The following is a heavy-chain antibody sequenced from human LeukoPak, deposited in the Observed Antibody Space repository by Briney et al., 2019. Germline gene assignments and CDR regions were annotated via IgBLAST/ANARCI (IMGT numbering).Heavy chain of an antibody. CDR3: ARDSRYQLLQYYYYGMDL. CDR1: GGSGRSVNW. J-gene: IGHJ6*02. Sequence: WDTGIGTCWKTGGSGRSVNWGSRRRKTPGKGLEWIGEIYHSGSTNYNPSLKSRVTISVDKSKNQFSLKLSSVTAADTAVYYCARDSRYQLLQYYYYGMDLWGQGTTVTVSS. CDR2: IYHSGST. D-gene: IGHD2-2*01. V-gene: IGHV4-4*02.